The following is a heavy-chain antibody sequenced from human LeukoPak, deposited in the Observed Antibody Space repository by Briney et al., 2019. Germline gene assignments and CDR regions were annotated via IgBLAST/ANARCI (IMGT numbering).Heavy chain of an antibody. V-gene: IGHV3-11*04. D-gene: IGHD3-3*01. J-gene: IGHJ5*02. CDR1: GFTFNNYY. Sequence: GGSLRLSCAASGFTFNNYYMSWIRRAPGKGLEWISYISISGYSTYYADSVKGRFTISRDNAKNSLYLQMNNLRPEDTAFYYCARRYDFWSGYYGWFDPWGQGTLVTVSS. CDR3: ARRYDFWSGYYGWFDP. CDR2: ISISGYST.